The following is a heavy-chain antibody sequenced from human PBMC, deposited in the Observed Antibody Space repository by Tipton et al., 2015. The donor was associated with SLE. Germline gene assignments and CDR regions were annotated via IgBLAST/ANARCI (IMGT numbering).Heavy chain of an antibody. Sequence: TLSLTCTVSGGSISSGTYYWTWIRQPAGKGLEGIGQIYTNGSTSYNPPLKSRVSMSVDTAKNQFSLGLRSVTAADTAVYYCARVWVTYYYYYGIEVWGQGTTVTVSS. CDR1: GGSISSGTYY. CDR2: IYTNGST. V-gene: IGHV4-61*09. CDR3: ARVWVTYYYYYGIEV. D-gene: IGHD2-21*02. J-gene: IGHJ6*02.